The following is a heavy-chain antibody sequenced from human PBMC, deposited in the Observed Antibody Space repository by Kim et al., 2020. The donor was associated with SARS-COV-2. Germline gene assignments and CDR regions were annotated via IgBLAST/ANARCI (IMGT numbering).Heavy chain of an antibody. CDR3: ARGVGKAAGVDY. D-gene: IGHD6-13*01. Sequence: SETLSLTCAVYGGSFSGYYWSWIRQPPGKGLEWIGEINHSGSTNYNPSLKSRVTISVDTSKNQFSLKLSSVTAADTAVYYCARGVGKAAGVDYWGQGTLVTVSS. J-gene: IGHJ4*02. CDR2: INHSGST. V-gene: IGHV4-34*01. CDR1: GGSFSGYY.